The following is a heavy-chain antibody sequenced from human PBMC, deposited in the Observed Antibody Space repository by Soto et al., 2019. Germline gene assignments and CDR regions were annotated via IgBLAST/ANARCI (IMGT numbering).Heavy chain of an antibody. J-gene: IGHJ5*02. CDR2: MNPNSGNT. Sequence: QVQLVQSGAEVKKPGASVKVSCKASGYTFTSYDINWVRQATGQGLEWMGWMNPNSGNTGYAQKFQGSVNQTRNTSISTAYMELSSLRSEGTAVYYCARGLGITIFGVVILGKHNWFDPWGQGTLVTVSS. CDR1: GYTFTSYD. D-gene: IGHD3-3*01. CDR3: ARGLGITIFGVVILGKHNWFDP. V-gene: IGHV1-8*01.